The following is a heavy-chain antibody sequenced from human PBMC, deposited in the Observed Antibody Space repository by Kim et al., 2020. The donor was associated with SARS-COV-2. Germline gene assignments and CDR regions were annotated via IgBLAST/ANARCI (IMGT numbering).Heavy chain of an antibody. J-gene: IGHJ4*02. V-gene: IGHV4-30-2*05. CDR2: T. CDR3: ARQGAARPFDY. Sequence: TNYNPSLKRRVTISVDTSKRQFSLKLSSVTAADTAVYYCARQGAARPFDYWGQGTLVTVSS. D-gene: IGHD6-6*01.